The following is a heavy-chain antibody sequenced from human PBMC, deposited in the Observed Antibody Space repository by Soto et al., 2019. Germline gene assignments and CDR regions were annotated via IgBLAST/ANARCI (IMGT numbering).Heavy chain of an antibody. D-gene: IGHD2-15*01. CDR3: ARIVMSSWFDS. CDR2: INANNGNT. Sequence: ASVQVSCKASGYTFTSYGISWVRQEHGQGLEWMGWINANNGNTNYAQKPHGRVTMITDTSTSTVSMELRSLRSDATAVYYCARIVMSSWFDSWGQGTRVTVSS. V-gene: IGHV1-18*01. CDR1: GYTFTSYG. J-gene: IGHJ5*01.